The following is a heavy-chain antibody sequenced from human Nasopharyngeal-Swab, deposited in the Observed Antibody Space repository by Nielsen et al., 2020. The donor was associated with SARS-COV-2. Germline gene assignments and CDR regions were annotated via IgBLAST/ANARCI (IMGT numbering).Heavy chain of an antibody. J-gene: IGHJ4*02. CDR3: ARGSFSYYGSGSYYTRFDY. Sequence: ETLSLTCTVSGGSISSSSYYWGWIRQPPGKGLEWIGEINHSGSTNYNPSLKSRVTISVDTSKNQFSLKLSSVTAADTAVYYCARGSFSYYGSGSYYTRFDYWGQGTLVTVSS. D-gene: IGHD3-10*01. CDR1: GGSISSSSYY. V-gene: IGHV4-39*07. CDR2: INHSGST.